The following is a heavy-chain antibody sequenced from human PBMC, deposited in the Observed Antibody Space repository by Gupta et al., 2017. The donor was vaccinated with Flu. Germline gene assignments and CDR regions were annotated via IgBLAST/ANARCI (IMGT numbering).Heavy chain of an antibody. V-gene: IGHV3-30*18. D-gene: IGHD3-22*01. CDR2: ISYDGSNK. J-gene: IGHJ6*03. CDR3: AKDAYKYYYDSSGYWGFYYYYYYMDV. Sequence: KWLEWVAVISYDGSNKYYADSVKGRFTISRDNSKNTLYLQMNSLRAEDTAVYYCAKDAYKYYYDSSGYWGFYYYYYYMDVWGKGTTGTVSS.